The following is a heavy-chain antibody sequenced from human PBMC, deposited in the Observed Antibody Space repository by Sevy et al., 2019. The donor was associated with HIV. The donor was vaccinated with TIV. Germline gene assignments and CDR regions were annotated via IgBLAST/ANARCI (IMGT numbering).Heavy chain of an antibody. V-gene: IGHV4-39*01. CDR1: GGSISSSSYY. Sequence: SETLSLTCTVSGGSISSSSYYWGWIRQPPGKGLEWIGSIYYSGSTYYNPSLKSRVTISVDTSKNQFSLKQSSVTAADTAVYYCARRDFHYYDSSGYYSEDAFDIWGQGTMVTVSS. D-gene: IGHD3-22*01. J-gene: IGHJ3*02. CDR2: IYYSGST. CDR3: ARRDFHYYDSSGYYSEDAFDI.